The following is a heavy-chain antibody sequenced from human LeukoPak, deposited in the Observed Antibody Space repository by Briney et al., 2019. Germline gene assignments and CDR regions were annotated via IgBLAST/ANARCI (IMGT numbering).Heavy chain of an antibody. V-gene: IGHV1-18*01. J-gene: IGHJ4*02. CDR1: GYTFTSYG. D-gene: IGHD3-22*01. CDR2: ISAYNGNT. CDR3: ARDTFPDYYDSSGYYPDY. Sequence: ASVKVSCKASGYTFTSYGISWVRQAPGQGLEWMGWISAYNGNTNYAQKLQGRVTMTTDTSTSTAYMELRSLRSDDTAVYYCARDTFPDYYDSSGYYPDYWGQGTLVTVSS.